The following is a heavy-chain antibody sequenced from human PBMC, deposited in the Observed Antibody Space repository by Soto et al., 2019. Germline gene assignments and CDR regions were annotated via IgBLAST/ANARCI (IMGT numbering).Heavy chain of an antibody. J-gene: IGHJ6*02. Sequence: ASVKVSCKASGGTFSSYAISWVRQAPGQGQEWMGWISAYNGNTNYAQKLQGRVTMTTDTSTSTAYMELRSLRSDDTAVYYCARDGRWFGESSYYYYGMAVWGQGTTVTVSS. CDR2: ISAYNGNT. CDR3: ARDGRWFGESSYYYYGMAV. CDR1: GGTFSSYA. D-gene: IGHD3-10*01. V-gene: IGHV1-18*01.